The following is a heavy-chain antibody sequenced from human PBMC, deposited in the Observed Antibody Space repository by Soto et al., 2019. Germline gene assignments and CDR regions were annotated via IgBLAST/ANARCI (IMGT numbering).Heavy chain of an antibody. CDR2: ISWNSGSI. CDR1: GFTFDDYA. J-gene: IGHJ4*02. D-gene: IGHD3-3*01. Sequence: EVQLVESGGGLVQPGRSLRLSCAASGFTFDDYAMHWVRQAPGKGLEWVSGISWNSGSIGYADSVKGRFTISRDNAKNSLYLQMNSLRAEDTALYYCVKDALGWEGLDYLDYWGQGTLVTVSS. CDR3: VKDALGWEGLDYLDY. V-gene: IGHV3-9*01.